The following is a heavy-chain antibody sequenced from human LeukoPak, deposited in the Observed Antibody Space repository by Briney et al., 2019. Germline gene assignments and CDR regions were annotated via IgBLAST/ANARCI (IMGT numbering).Heavy chain of an antibody. V-gene: IGHV5-10-1*01. Sequence: GESLKISCKGSGYSFTSYWISWVRQMPGKGLEWMGRIDPSDSYTNYSPSFQGHVTISADKSISTAYLQWSGLKASDTAMYYCARQARSIAAAGEYSWFDPWGQGTLVTVSS. CDR1: GYSFTSYW. CDR3: ARQARSIAAAGEYSWFDP. J-gene: IGHJ5*02. CDR2: IDPSDSYT. D-gene: IGHD6-13*01.